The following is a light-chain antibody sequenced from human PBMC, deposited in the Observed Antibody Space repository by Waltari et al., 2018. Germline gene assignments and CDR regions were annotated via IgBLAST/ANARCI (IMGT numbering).Light chain of an antibody. CDR1: QSISSY. CDR3: QQSYSTLPT. Sequence: DIQMTQSPSSLSASVGDRVTITCRASQSISSYLNWYQQKPGKAPKLLIYAASSLQSGVPSRFSGSGSVTDCTLTISSLQPEDFATYYCQQSYSTLPTFGGGTKVEIK. CDR2: AAS. V-gene: IGKV1-39*01. J-gene: IGKJ4*01.